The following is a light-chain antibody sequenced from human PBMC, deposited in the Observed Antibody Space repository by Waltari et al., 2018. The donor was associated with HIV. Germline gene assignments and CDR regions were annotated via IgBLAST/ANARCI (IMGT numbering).Light chain of an antibody. J-gene: IGLJ2*01. CDR3: GTWDTSLNAGV. V-gene: IGLV1-51*01. CDR2: DNH. CDR1: TSNIANNF. Sequence: HSVLTQPPAVSAAPGQKVTISCSGTTSNIANNFACWYQKLPGTAPKLLIFDNHKRPSGVSDRFSASKSATSATLDITGLHTGDEAEYYCGTWDTSLNAGVFGGGTKVSVL.